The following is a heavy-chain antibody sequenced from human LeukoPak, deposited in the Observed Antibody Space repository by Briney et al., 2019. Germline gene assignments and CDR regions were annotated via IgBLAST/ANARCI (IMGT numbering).Heavy chain of an antibody. D-gene: IGHD1-26*01. CDR2: ISGSGGST. V-gene: IGHV3-23*01. CDR3: ANPTYSGSYGGVY. J-gene: IGHJ4*02. CDR1: GFTFSSYA. Sequence: GGSLRLSCAASGFTFSSYAMSWVRQAPGKGLEWVSAISGSGGSTYYADSEKGRFTISRDNSKNTLYLQMNSLRAEDTAVYHCANPTYSGSYGGVYWGQGTLVTVSS.